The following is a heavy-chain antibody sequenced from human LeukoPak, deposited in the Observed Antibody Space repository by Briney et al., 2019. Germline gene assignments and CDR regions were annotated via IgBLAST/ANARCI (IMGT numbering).Heavy chain of an antibody. CDR3: VKSSGSRFGP. Sequence: SETLSLTCPVSDDSIRDYFWRWIRQPPGKGLEWIAYIRNSGPTRHNPSLQSRVTISLDTSKNPFSLKLTSVTAADTAIYYCVKSSGSRFGPWGQGTLVTVSS. J-gene: IGHJ5*02. D-gene: IGHD3-22*01. V-gene: IGHV4-59*01. CDR1: DDSIRDYF. CDR2: IRNSGPT.